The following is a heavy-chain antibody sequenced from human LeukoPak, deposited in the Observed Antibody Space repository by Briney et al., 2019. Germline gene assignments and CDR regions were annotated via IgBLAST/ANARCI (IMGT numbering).Heavy chain of an antibody. J-gene: IGHJ4*02. Sequence: SETLSLTCAVSGYSISSGYYWGWIRQPPGKGLEWIGSIYHSGSTYYNPSLKSRVTISVDTSMNHFSLELSSGTAADTAVYYCARLSSSGWFINCWGQGTLVTVSS. CDR1: GYSISSGYY. D-gene: IGHD6-19*01. V-gene: IGHV4-38-2*01. CDR2: IYHSGST. CDR3: ARLSSSGWFINC.